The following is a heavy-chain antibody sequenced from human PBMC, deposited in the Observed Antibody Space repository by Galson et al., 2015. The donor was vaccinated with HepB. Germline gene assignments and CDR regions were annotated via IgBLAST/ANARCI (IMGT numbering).Heavy chain of an antibody. J-gene: IGHJ4*02. CDR3: ASRHSYFRSGTWYNVSDF. V-gene: IGHV5-10-1*01. CDR2: IDPSDSYT. Sequence: QSGAEVKKPGEPLRISCKASGYSFSAFWISWVRQVPGKGLEWMGRIDPSDSYTDYSPSFQGHVAISADKSTTTAYLQWSSLKSSDTAVYYCASRHSYFRSGTWYNVSDFWGQGTLVIVST. CDR1: GYSFSAFW. D-gene: IGHD1-1*01.